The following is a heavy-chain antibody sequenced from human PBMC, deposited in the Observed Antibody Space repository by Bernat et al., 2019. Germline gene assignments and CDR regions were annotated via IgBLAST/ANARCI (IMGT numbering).Heavy chain of an antibody. CDR2: ISGSGDGT. V-gene: IGHV3-23*01. CDR1: GFTFSNYA. D-gene: IGHD2-2*01. Sequence: EVQLLESGGGLVQPGGSLRLSCAASGFTFSNYAMSWVRQAPGKGLEWFSVISGSGDGTYLQESVKGRFTISRDNSKNTLYLQRSSLRAEDTALYYCAKIPTSWYAATYFDYWGQGTLVTVSS. J-gene: IGHJ4*02. CDR3: AKIPTSWYAATYFDY.